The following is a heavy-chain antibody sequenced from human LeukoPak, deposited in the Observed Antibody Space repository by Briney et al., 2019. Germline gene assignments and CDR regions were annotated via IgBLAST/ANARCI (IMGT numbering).Heavy chain of an antibody. Sequence: ASVTVSCTASAYTFTGYYMHWVRQAPGQGLEWMGWINPNSGGTNYAQKFQSRVTMTRDTSTSTAYMELSRLRSDDTAVYYCARAYIVATIDFDYWGQGTLVTVSS. CDR3: ARAYIVATIDFDY. CDR1: AYTFTGYY. CDR2: INPNSGGT. V-gene: IGHV1-2*02. J-gene: IGHJ4*02. D-gene: IGHD5-12*01.